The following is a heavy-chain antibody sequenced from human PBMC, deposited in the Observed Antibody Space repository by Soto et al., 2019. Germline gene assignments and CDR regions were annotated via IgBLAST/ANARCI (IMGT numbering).Heavy chain of an antibody. CDR1: GGGLSNFG. CDR2: IIPAFGTP. V-gene: IGHV1-69*12. Sequence: QVQLVQSGAGVKNPGPSGKVSARAPGGGLSNFGISWGRKAPGQGLEWRGAIIPAFGTPNYAQKFQERVTINADESTTTVYMEVRSLTSEDTAVYYCARGDATKIVVTTYYAMDVWGQGTTVTVSS. CDR3: ARGDATKIVVTTYYAMDV. D-gene: IGHD3-22*01. J-gene: IGHJ6*02.